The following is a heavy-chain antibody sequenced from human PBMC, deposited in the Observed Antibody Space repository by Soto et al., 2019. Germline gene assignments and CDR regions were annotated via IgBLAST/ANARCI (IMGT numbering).Heavy chain of an antibody. J-gene: IGHJ6*02. CDR3: ARSLLTRTRGATVPYYSVMDV. V-gene: IGHV4-30-2*01. CDR1: GGSVSSGGYS. CDR2: TYHRGGT. Sequence: QLQLQESGSGLLKPSQTLSLTCAVSGGSVSSGGYSWGWIRQPLGRGLEWIGYTYHRGGTAYNPSFESRATTSLDRPQTQFSRKLESVSAADRAVYCCARSLLTRTRGATVPYYSVMDVWGQGTTVPVSS. D-gene: IGHD3-10*01.